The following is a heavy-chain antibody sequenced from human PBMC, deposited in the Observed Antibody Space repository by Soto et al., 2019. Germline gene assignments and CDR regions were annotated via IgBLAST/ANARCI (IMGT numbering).Heavy chain of an antibody. V-gene: IGHV3-23*01. CDR1: GFTFSSYA. J-gene: IGHJ4*02. CDR3: AKQRADYGSGADTFYFDS. CDR2: ISGNGGTT. D-gene: IGHD3-10*01. Sequence: GGSLRLSCAASGFTFSSYAMSWVRQAPGKGLEWVSAISGNGGTTYYADSVKGRFIISRDNSKNTLYLLMNSLRAEDTALYYCAKQRADYGSGADTFYFDSWGQGALVTVSS.